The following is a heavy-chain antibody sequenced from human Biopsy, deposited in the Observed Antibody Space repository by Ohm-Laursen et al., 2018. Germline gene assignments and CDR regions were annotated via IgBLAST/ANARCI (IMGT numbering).Heavy chain of an antibody. CDR3: ARATNSTGCPYDYFCGIDV. D-gene: IGHD2/OR15-2a*01. CDR2: IYSNGNT. CDR1: GGSISGHL. V-gene: IGHV4-4*07. Sequence: SVTLSLTCTVSGGSISGHLWSWVRQPAGQGLEWIGRIYSNGNTNYNPSLKSRASLSVDTSKNHFSLNLTSVNAADTGVYYCARATNSTGCPYDYFCGIDVWGQGTTVTVSS. J-gene: IGHJ6*02.